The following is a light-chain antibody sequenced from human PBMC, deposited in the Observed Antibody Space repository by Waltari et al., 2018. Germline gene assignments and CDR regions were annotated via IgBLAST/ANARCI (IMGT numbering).Light chain of an antibody. Sequence: DIVLTQSPASLSVSLGERATITCPSSQSVSFLSREKNFLAWYQQKSRQTPKLLIYWAGVRESGVPDRSSGSGSGTNFTLTISSLQAEDAAVYYCQQYSTSPFTFGPGTTVEI. V-gene: IGKV4-1*01. CDR3: QQYSTSPFT. CDR2: WAG. CDR1: QSVSFLSREKNF. J-gene: IGKJ3*01.